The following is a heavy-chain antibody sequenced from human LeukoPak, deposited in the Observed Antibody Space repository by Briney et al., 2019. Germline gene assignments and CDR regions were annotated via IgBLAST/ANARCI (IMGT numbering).Heavy chain of an antibody. J-gene: IGHJ4*02. CDR2: IWNDGSSK. Sequence: PGRSLRLSCAASGFTFSSYGMHWVRQAPGQGLEWVAVIWNDGSSKYYVDSVKGRFTISRDNSKNTLYLQMNSLRAEDTAVYYCARDAVYSSSWQYYWGQGTLVTVSS. V-gene: IGHV3-33*01. CDR1: GFTFSSYG. D-gene: IGHD6-13*01. CDR3: ARDAVYSSSWQYY.